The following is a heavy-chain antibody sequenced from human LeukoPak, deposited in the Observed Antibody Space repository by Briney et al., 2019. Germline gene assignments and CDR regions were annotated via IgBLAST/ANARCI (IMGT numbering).Heavy chain of an antibody. CDR3: ASSCSGGSCYTDLYYYYMDV. Sequence: ASVKVSCKASGYTFTGYYMHWVRQAPGQGLEWMGWINPNSGGTNYAQKFQGRVTMTRDTSISTAYMELSRLRSDDTAVYYCASSCSGGSCYTDLYYYYMDVWGKGTTVTVSS. CDR1: GYTFTGYY. D-gene: IGHD2-15*01. J-gene: IGHJ6*03. CDR2: INPNSGGT. V-gene: IGHV1-2*02.